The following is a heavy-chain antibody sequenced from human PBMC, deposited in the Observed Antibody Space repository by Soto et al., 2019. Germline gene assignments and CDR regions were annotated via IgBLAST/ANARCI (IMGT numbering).Heavy chain of an antibody. D-gene: IGHD2-2*01. CDR3: ARGSTSPPDHYFYYMDV. CDR1: GYAFTAYY. Sequence: ASVKVSCKASGYAFTAYYMHWVRQAPGQGLEWMGVINPVGGGTTYGQKFQDRVTMTSDTSTSTIHMELSSLRSEDTAVYFCARGSTSPPDHYFYYMDVWGKGTTVTVSS. J-gene: IGHJ6*03. CDR2: INPVGGGT. V-gene: IGHV1-46*03.